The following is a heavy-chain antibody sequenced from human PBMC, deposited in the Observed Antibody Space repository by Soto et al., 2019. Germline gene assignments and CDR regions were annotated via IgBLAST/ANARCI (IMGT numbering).Heavy chain of an antibody. V-gene: IGHV4-59*01. D-gene: IGHD6-13*01. J-gene: IGHJ6*02. CDR1: GGSISSYY. CDR2: IYYSGST. Sequence: SETLSLTCTVSGGSISSYYWSWIRQPPGKGLEWIGYIYYSGSTNYNPSLKSRVTISVDTSKNQFSLKLSSVTAADTAVYYCAREAGAATPGGLSYYYYGMDVWGQGTTVTVSS. CDR3: AREAGAATPGGLSYYYYGMDV.